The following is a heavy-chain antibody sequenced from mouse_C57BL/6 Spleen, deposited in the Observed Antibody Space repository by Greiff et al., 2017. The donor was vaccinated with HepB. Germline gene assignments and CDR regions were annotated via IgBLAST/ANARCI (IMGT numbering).Heavy chain of an antibody. V-gene: IGHV1-18*01. Sequence: EVQLQQSGPELVKPGASVKIPCKASGYTFTDYNMDWVKQSHGKSLEWIGDINPNNVGTIYNQKFKGKATLTVDKSSSTAYIEPRSLTSEDTAVYYCARRGWLLSFDYWGQGTTLTVSS. CDR2: INPNNVGT. D-gene: IGHD2-3*01. CDR1: GYTFTDYN. J-gene: IGHJ2*01. CDR3: ARRGWLLSFDY.